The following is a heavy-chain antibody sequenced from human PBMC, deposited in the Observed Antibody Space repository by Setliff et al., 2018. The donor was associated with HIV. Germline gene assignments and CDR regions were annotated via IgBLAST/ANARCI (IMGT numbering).Heavy chain of an antibody. CDR1: GGSISRSSYF. Sequence: PSETLSLTCTVSGGSISRSSYFWTWIRQRPGQGLEWIGYIYYNGRVSYSEKTYYSPSLKSRVTISVDSSKNQFSLKLSSVTAADTAVYYCARGLAYYPENTDYYYVRAGFDPWGPGTRVTVSS. CDR2: IYYNGRVSYSEKT. J-gene: IGHJ5*02. CDR3: ARGLAYYPENTDYYYVRAGFDP. D-gene: IGHD3-22*01. V-gene: IGHV4-31*03.